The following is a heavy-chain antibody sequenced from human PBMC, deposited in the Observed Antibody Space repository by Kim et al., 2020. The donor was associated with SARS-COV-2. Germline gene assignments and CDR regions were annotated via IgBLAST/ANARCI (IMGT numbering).Heavy chain of an antibody. V-gene: IGHV3-30*18. CDR1: GFTFSSYG. CDR2: ISYDGSNK. CDR3: AKVVLDIVATRLNYYYGMDV. D-gene: IGHD5-12*01. J-gene: IGHJ6*02. Sequence: GGSLRLSCAASGFTFSSYGMHWVRQAPGKGLEWVAVISYDGSNKYYADSVKGRFTISRDNSKNTLYLQMNSLRAEDTAVYYCAKVVLDIVATRLNYYYGMDVWGQGTTVTVSS.